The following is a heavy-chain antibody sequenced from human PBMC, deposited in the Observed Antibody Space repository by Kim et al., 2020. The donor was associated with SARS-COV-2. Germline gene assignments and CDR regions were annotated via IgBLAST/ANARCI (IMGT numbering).Heavy chain of an antibody. Sequence: SVKVSCKASGGTFSSYAISWVRQAPGQGLEWMGGIIPIFGTANYAQKFQGRVTITADESTSTAYMELSSLRSEDTAVYYCARGGPVGATGAVDYWGQGTLVTVSS. CDR2: IIPIFGTA. J-gene: IGHJ4*02. V-gene: IGHV1-69*13. D-gene: IGHD1-26*01. CDR3: ARGGPVGATGAVDY. CDR1: GGTFSSYA.